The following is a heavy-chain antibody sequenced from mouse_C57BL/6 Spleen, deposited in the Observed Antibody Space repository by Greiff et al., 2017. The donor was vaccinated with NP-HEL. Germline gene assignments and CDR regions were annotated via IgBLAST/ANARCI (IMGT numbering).Heavy chain of an antibody. V-gene: IGHV1-50*01. Sequence: QVQLQQPGAELVKPGASVKLSCKASGYTFTSYWMQWVKQRPGQGLEWIGEIDTSDSYTNYNQKFKGKATLTVDTSSSTAYMQLSSLTSEDSAVYYCARRGMITTENYYAMDYWGQGTSVTVSS. J-gene: IGHJ4*01. CDR1: GYTFTSYW. CDR3: ARRGMITTENYYAMDY. CDR2: IDTSDSYT. D-gene: IGHD2-4*01.